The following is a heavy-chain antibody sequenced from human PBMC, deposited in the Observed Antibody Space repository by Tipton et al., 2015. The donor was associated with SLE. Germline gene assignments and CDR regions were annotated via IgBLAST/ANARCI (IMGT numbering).Heavy chain of an antibody. J-gene: IGHJ4*02. CDR3: ARVRVDTAMGVFDF. V-gene: IGHV1-18*01. Sequence: QSGAEVKKPGASVRVSCKASGYTFTTYGISWVRQAPGQGLEWMGWISTYNGNTNYAQKLQGRVTMTSDTSTSKAYMELRSLRSDDTAIYYCARVRVDTAMGVFDFWGQGTLVTVSS. CDR2: ISTYNGNT. CDR1: GYTFTTYG. D-gene: IGHD5-18*01.